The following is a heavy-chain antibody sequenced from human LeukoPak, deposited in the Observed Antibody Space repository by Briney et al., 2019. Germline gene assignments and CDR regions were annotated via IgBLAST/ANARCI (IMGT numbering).Heavy chain of an antibody. CDR2: IKSTVDGGTT. CDR3: TTGGNVIVADTRAFDI. D-gene: IGHD6-19*01. J-gene: IGHJ3*02. V-gene: IGHV3-15*07. Sequence: KTGGSLRLSCAASGFTFSNAWMNWVRQAPGKGLEWVGRIKSTVDGGTTDLAAPVKGRFTVSRDDSKKMLYLQMNSLKTEDTAVYYCTTGGNVIVADTRAFDIWGQGTMVTVSS. CDR1: GFTFSNAW.